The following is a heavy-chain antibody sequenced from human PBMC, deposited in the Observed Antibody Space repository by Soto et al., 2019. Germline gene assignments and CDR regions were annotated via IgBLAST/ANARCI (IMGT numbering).Heavy chain of an antibody. CDR3: TSAQFEFGSYFGLDV. J-gene: IGHJ6*02. CDR1: GYTFTNYD. Sequence: QVHLVQSGAEVKQPGASVRVSCKASGYTFTNYDITWVRQATGQGLEWMGRMNPDSENTGSPQKFQGRVTMTVNTSINTAYMELTSMRSEDTAVYYCTSAQFEFGSYFGLDVWGQGTTVTVSS. CDR2: MNPDSENT. V-gene: IGHV1-8*01. D-gene: IGHD3-10*01.